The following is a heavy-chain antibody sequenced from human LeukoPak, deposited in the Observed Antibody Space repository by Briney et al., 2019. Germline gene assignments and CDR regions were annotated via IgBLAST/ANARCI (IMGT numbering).Heavy chain of an antibody. Sequence: GRSLRLSCAASGFTFSSYAMHWVRQAPGKGLEWVAVISYDGSNKYYADSVKGRFTISRDNSKNTLYLQMNSLRAEDTAVYYCAGLVGATDFDYWGQGTLVTVSS. V-gene: IGHV3-30-3*01. J-gene: IGHJ4*02. CDR2: ISYDGSNK. CDR1: GFTFSSYA. CDR3: AGLVGATDFDY. D-gene: IGHD1-26*01.